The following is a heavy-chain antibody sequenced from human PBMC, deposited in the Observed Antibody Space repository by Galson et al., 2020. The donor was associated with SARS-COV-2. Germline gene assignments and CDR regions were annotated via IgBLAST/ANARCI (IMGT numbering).Heavy chain of an antibody. CDR3: ATFELSSGWQGMGYYYYMDV. CDR2: IIPIFGTA. Sequence: SVKVSCKASGGTFSSYAISWVRQAPGQGLEWMGGIIPIFGTANYAQKFQGRVTITADESTSTAYMELSSLRSEDTAVYYCATFELSSGWQGMGYYYYMDVWGKGTTVTVSS. J-gene: IGHJ6*03. D-gene: IGHD6-19*01. V-gene: IGHV1-69*13. CDR1: GGTFSSYA.